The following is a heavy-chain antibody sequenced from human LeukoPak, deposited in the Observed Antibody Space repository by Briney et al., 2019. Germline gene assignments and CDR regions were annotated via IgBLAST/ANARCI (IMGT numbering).Heavy chain of an antibody. V-gene: IGHV3-23*01. Sequence: GGSLRLSCAASGFIFSAYAMTWVRQAPGKGLEWVSSTGGSDGSTFYADSVKGRFTISRDNSKNTLYLQMNNLRAEDTALYYCAKNQGQWLVPVDYWGQGTLVTVSS. CDR1: GFIFSAYA. J-gene: IGHJ4*02. D-gene: IGHD6-19*01. CDR2: TGGSDGST. CDR3: AKNQGQWLVPVDY.